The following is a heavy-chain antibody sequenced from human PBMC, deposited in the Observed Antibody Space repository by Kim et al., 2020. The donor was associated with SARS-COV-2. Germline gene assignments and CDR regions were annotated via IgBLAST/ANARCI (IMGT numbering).Heavy chain of an antibody. CDR3: AKDLRAVAGRGYYYCGMDV. Sequence: SVQGRFTNSRDNSKNTLYLQMNSLRAEDTAVYYCAKDLRAVAGRGYYYCGMDVWGQGTTVTVSS. D-gene: IGHD6-19*01. J-gene: IGHJ6*02. V-gene: IGHV3-33*06.